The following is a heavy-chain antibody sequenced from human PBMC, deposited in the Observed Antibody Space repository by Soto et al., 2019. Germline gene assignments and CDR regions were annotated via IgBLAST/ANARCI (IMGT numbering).Heavy chain of an antibody. V-gene: IGHV6-1*01. CDR3: EGESRYYVSSDSYLAY. Sequence: SQTLSLTCAISGDSVSGNSAAWNWIRQSPSRGLEWLGRTYYRSRWYNDYAVSVKSRITVTPDTSKNQFSLHLNSVTPEDTAVYFCEGESRYYVSSDSYLAYGGQGALAPAPS. D-gene: IGHD3-16*01. CDR2: TYYRSRWYN. CDR1: GDSVSGNSAA. J-gene: IGHJ4*02.